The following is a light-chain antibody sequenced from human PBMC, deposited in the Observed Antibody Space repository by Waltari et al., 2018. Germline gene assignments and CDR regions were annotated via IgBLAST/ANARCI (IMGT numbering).Light chain of an antibody. CDR1: QGLLSNSNNF. V-gene: IGKV4-1*01. CDR3: QQYYSAPPT. Sequence: DIVMTQSPDSLAVSLGERATINCKSSQGLLSNSNNFLGWYQQKPGQPPKLLLYWASTRESGVPDRFRGSVSGTDFTLTINSLQAEDVAVYYCQQYYSAPPTFGQGTKVEIK. J-gene: IGKJ1*01. CDR2: WAS.